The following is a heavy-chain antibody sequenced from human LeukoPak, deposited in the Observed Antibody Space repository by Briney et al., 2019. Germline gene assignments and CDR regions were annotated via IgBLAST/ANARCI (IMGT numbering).Heavy chain of an antibody. D-gene: IGHD4-17*01. V-gene: IGHV3-9*01. Sequence: GGSLRLSCAASGFTFDDYAMHWVRQAPGKGLEWVSGISWNSGSIGYADSVKGRFTISRDNAKNSLYLQMNSLRAEDTALYYCAKDLYGDQGAFDIWGQGTMVTVSS. CDR2: ISWNSGSI. CDR3: AKDLYGDQGAFDI. J-gene: IGHJ3*02. CDR1: GFTFDDYA.